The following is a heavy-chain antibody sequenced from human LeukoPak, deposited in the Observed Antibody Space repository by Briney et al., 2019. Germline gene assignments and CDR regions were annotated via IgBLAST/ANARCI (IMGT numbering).Heavy chain of an antibody. V-gene: IGHV4-59*01. Sequence: PSETLSLTCTVSGGSISSYYWSWIRQPPGKGLEWIGYIYYSGSTNYNPSLKSRVTISVETSKNQFSLKLSSVTAADTAVYYCARDPLLLWFGELSKTYFDYWGQGTLVTVSS. J-gene: IGHJ4*02. CDR3: ARDPLLLWFGELSKTYFDY. CDR1: GGSISSYY. D-gene: IGHD3-10*01. CDR2: IYYSGST.